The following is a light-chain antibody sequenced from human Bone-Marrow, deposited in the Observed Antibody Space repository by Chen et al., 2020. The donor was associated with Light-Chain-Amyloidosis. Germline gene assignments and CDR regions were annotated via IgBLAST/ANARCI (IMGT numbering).Light chain of an antibody. Sequence: QSVLTQPPSTSGTPGQRVTISCSGSTSNIGTYTVNWYRQVPGTAPRLLIQSDNQRPSGVPDRFSGSKSGTSASLAISWLQSEDEADYYCAAWGDSLNGVVFGGGTKLTVL. V-gene: IGLV1-44*01. CDR1: TSNIGTYT. J-gene: IGLJ2*01. CDR2: SDN. CDR3: AAWGDSLNGVV.